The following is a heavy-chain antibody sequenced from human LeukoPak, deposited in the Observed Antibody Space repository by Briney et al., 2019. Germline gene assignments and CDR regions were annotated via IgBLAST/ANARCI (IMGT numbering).Heavy chain of an antibody. CDR1: GFSFSSYA. J-gene: IGHJ4*02. Sequence: GGSLRLSCAASGFSFSSYAMSWVRQAPGKGLEWVSAMSGSGGITYYADSGKSRFTVSRDNSKNTVYLEMNRLGVDDTAVYYCAKGLSSSTWADFDYWGQGILVTVSS. CDR3: AKGLSSSTWADFDY. CDR2: MSGSGGIT. D-gene: IGHD6-13*01. V-gene: IGHV3-23*01.